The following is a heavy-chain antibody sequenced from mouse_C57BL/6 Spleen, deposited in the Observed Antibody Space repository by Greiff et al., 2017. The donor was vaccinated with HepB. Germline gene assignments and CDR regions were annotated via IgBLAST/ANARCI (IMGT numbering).Heavy chain of an antibody. V-gene: IGHV1-74*01. CDR1: GYTFTSYW. CDR3: TRALYDGYYGF. Sequence: QVQLQQPGAELVKPGASVKVSCKASGYTFTSYWMHWVKQRPGQGLEWIGRIHPSDSDTNYNQKFKGKATLTVDKSSSTAYMELRSLTSEDSAVYYCTRALYDGYYGFWGQGTTLTVSS. D-gene: IGHD2-3*01. J-gene: IGHJ2*01. CDR2: IHPSDSDT.